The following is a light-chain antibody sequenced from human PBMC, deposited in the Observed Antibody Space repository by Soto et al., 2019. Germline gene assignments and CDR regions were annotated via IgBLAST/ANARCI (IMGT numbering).Light chain of an antibody. V-gene: IGKV3-20*01. CDR1: QSVSSSY. Sequence: IVCKKSPCTLSLSAGERATLYSRAIQSVSSSYLAWYQQKPGQAPRLLIYGASSRATGIPDRFSGSGSGTDFSLTISRLEPEDFAVYYCQQYNNWPPITFGPGTRLEIK. J-gene: IGKJ5*01. CDR3: QQYNNWPPIT. CDR2: GAS.